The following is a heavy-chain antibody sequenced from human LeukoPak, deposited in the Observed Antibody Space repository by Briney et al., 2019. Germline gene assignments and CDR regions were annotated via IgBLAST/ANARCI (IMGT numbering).Heavy chain of an antibody. Sequence: ASVKVSCKASGGTFSSYAISWVRQAPGQGLEWMGGIIPIFGTANYAQKFQGRVTITADESTSTAYMELSSLRSGDTAVYYCARDQMRDGVVIISDYWGQGTLVTVSS. V-gene: IGHV1-69*13. J-gene: IGHJ4*02. CDR1: GGTFSSYA. CDR3: ARDQMRDGVVIISDY. CDR2: IIPIFGTA. D-gene: IGHD3-3*01.